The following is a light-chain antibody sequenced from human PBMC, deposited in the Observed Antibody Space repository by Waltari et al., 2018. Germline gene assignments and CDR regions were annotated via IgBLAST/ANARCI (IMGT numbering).Light chain of an antibody. V-gene: IGLV1-47*01. Sequence: QSVLTQPPSASETPGQRVIISCSGSSSNLGSNFLYWYQHLPGTAPKLLINRNNQRPSGVPDRFSGSKSGTSASLAISGLRSEDEAVYYCAAWDDSHYVFGTGTKVTVL. CDR2: RNN. J-gene: IGLJ1*01. CDR3: AAWDDSHYV. CDR1: SSNLGSNF.